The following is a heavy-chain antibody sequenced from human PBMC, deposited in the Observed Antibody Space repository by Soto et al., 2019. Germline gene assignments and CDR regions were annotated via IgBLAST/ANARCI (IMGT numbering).Heavy chain of an antibody. CDR2: ISGSGGNT. CDR1: GFTCSSYA. Sequence: EVQLLESGGGLVQPGGSLRLSCAASGFTCSSYAMNWVRQDPGKGLEWVSAISGSGGNTYYADSVTGRFTISRDNSKNTLYLQMNSLRAEDTAVYYCARGWQGDYWGQGTLVTVSS. CDR3: ARGWQGDY. D-gene: IGHD6-19*01. J-gene: IGHJ4*02. V-gene: IGHV3-23*01.